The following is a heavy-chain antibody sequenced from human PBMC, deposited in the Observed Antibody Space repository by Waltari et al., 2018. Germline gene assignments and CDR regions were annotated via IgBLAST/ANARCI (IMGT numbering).Heavy chain of an antibody. V-gene: IGHV4-34*01. Sequence: QVQLQQWGAGLLKPSETLSLTCAVYGGSFSGYYWSWIRQPPGKGLEGIGEINHSGSTNYNPSLKSRVTISVDTSKNQFSLKLSSVTAADTAVYYCARGLYNWNYVNPRGAFDIWGQGTMVTVSS. J-gene: IGHJ3*02. D-gene: IGHD1-7*01. CDR1: GGSFSGYY. CDR3: ARGLYNWNYVNPRGAFDI. CDR2: INHSGST.